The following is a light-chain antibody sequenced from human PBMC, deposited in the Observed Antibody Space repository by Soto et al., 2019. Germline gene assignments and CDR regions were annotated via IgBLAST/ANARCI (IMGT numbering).Light chain of an antibody. Sequence: DIQMTQSPSTLSASVGDRVTITCRAIQSISTWLAWYQQKPGKAPKLLIYKASSLESGVPSRFSGSGSGTEFTLTISSLEPDDLGTYYCQQYNSYPWTFGQGTNVEIK. CDR2: KAS. CDR3: QQYNSYPWT. V-gene: IGKV1-5*03. J-gene: IGKJ1*01. CDR1: QSISTW.